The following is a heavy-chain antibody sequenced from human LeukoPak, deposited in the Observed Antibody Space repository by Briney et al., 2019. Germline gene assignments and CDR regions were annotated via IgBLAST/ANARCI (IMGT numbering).Heavy chain of an antibody. V-gene: IGHV3-7*01. D-gene: IGHD2-21*01. CDR3: ARNCGGDCYFYAFDI. CDR1: GFTFSSYW. CDR2: IKQDGSEK. Sequence: GGSLRLSCAASGFTFSSYWMSWVRQAPGKGLEWVANIKQDGSEKYYVDSVKGRFTISRDNAKNSLYLQMNSLRAEDTAVYYCARNCGGDCYFYAFDIWGQGTMVTVSS. J-gene: IGHJ3*02.